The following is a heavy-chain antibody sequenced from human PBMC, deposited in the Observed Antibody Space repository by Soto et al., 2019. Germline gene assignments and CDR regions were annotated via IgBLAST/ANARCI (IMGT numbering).Heavy chain of an antibody. V-gene: IGHV3-53*02. Sequence: VQLVETGGGLIQPGGSLRLSCVASGFTVSRNHMSWVRQAAGKGLEWISIIFGTGTTYYADSVKGRFSISRDDSKNTLFLEMNTLRAEDTALYYCARGPTDYKTLLGHGMDVWGQGTTVTVSS. CDR2: IFGTGTT. J-gene: IGHJ6*02. D-gene: IGHD4-4*01. CDR1: GFTVSRNH. CDR3: ARGPTDYKTLLGHGMDV.